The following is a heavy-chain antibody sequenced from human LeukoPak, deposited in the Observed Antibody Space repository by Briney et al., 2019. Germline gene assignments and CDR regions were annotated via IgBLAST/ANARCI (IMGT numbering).Heavy chain of an antibody. D-gene: IGHD1-26*01. J-gene: IGHJ3*02. CDR3: ARSPSGSYYDPGAFDI. CDR1: GGSISSSSYY. CDR2: IYYSGST. Sequence: SETLSLTCTASGGSISSSSYYWGWIRQPPGKGLEWIGSIYYSGSTYYNPSLKSRVTISVDTSKNQFSLKLSSVTAADTAVYYCARSPSGSYYDPGAFDIWGQGTMVTVSS. V-gene: IGHV4-39*01.